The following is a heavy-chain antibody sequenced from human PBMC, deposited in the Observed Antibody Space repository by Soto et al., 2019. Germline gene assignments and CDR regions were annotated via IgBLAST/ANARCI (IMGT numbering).Heavy chain of an antibody. CDR3: ARVPPITNTPHHYYNYGMDV. V-gene: IGHV4-59*01. J-gene: IGHJ6*02. CDR2: IYYNGIT. CDR1: GDSITKDY. Sequence: QVQLQESGPGLVKPSETLSLTCTVSGDSITKDYWNWIRQPPGKGLEWIGYIYYNGITNYNPSLTTRVSISKDTSKNQFSLRVSSVTAADTAVYYCARVPPITNTPHHYYNYGMDVWGQGTTVTVSS. D-gene: IGHD1-20*01.